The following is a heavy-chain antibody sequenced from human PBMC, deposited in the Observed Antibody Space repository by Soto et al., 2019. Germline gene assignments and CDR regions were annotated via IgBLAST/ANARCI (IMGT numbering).Heavy chain of an antibody. D-gene: IGHD1-26*01. CDR3: VTGLRSASLDF. CDR1: GFTFTNAW. CDR2: LKGKADGGTI. Sequence: EVQLVESGGGLVKPGGSLRLSCVASGFTFTNAWMTWVRQAPGKGLEWAGRLKGKADGGTINYAAPVKGRFTISRDDSKKTLYLEMNSLKTEDTAVYYCVTGLRSASLDFWGQGTLVTVSS. V-gene: IGHV3-15*01. J-gene: IGHJ4*02.